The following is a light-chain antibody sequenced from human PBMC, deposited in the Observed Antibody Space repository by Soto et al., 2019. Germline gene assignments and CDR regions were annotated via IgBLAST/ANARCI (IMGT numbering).Light chain of an antibody. V-gene: IGLV1-51*01. CDR1: SSNIGSNY. CDR2: DNN. Sequence: QSVLTQPPSVSAAPGQKVTISCSGTSSNIGSNYVSWYQHLPGTAPKLLIYDNNKRSSGIPDRFSGSQSGTSATLDITGPQTGDEADYYCGTWDSGLSAVFGGGTKLTVL. CDR3: GTWDSGLSAV. J-gene: IGLJ2*01.